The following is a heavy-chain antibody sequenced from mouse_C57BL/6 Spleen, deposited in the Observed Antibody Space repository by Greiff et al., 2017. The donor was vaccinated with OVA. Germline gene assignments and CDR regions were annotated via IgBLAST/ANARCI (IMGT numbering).Heavy chain of an antibody. V-gene: IGHV1-26*01. CDR3: ARVYGGAVDY. Sequence: VQLQQSGPELVKPGASVKISCKASGYTFTDYYMNWVKQSHGKSLEWIGDINPNNGGTSYNQKFKGKATLTVDKSSSTAYMELRSLTADDSAVYYCARVYGGAVDYWGQGTSVTVSS. D-gene: IGHD1-1*01. CDR2: INPNNGGT. CDR1: GYTFTDYY. J-gene: IGHJ4*01.